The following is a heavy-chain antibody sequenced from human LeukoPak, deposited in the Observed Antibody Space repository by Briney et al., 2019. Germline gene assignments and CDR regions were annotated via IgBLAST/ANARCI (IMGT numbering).Heavy chain of an antibody. V-gene: IGHV4-34*01. D-gene: IGHD3-22*01. J-gene: IGHJ6*02. Sequence: SETLSLTCAVYGGSFSGYYWSWIRQPPGKGLEWIGEINHSGSTNYNPSLKSRVTISVDTSKNQFSLKLSSVTAADTAVYYCARGALGYDSSGYYYPPHYYYYGMDVWGQGTTVTVSS. CDR3: ARGALGYDSSGYYYPPHYYYYGMDV. CDR2: INHSGST. CDR1: GGSFSGYY.